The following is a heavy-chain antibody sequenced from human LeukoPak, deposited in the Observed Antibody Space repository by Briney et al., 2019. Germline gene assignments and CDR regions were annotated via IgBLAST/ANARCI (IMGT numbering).Heavy chain of an antibody. V-gene: IGHV1-2*02. CDR1: GGTFSSHA. CDR3: ARDRRVQTSWYEKSANNWFDP. J-gene: IGHJ5*02. Sequence: ASVKVSCKASGGTFSSHAISWVRQAPGQGLEWMGWINPNTGGTNYAQKFQGRVTMTRDTSISTAYMELSRLRSDDTAVYYCARDRRVQTSWYEKSANNWFDPWGQGTLVTVSS. D-gene: IGHD6-13*01. CDR2: INPNTGGT.